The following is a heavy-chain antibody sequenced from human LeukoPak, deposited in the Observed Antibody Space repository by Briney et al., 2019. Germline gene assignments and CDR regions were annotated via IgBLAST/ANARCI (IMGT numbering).Heavy chain of an antibody. CDR3: ARDHLVVVPTVTGDYYYYYMDV. CDR1: GFTFSIYW. D-gene: IGHD2-2*01. Sequence: GRPLRLACAASGFTFSIYWMRWVRQAPGKGLEWVANIKEDGNEKYYVDSVKGRFTISRDNAKNSLYLQMNSLRAEDMAVYYCARDHLVVVPTVTGDYYYYYMDVWGKGTTVTVSS. V-gene: IGHV3-7*01. J-gene: IGHJ6*03. CDR2: IKEDGNEK.